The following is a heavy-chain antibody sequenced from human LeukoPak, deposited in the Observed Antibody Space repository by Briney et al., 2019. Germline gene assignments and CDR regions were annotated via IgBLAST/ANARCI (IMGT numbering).Heavy chain of an antibody. CDR2: INVKSGAT. Sequence: PEASVKVSCKASGYTFASYDINWVRQAPGQGPEWMGRINVKSGATDYAQKFQGRVTVTRDTSISTAYMELSSLRSDDTAVYYCARVGRESSTGWLDYWGQGTLVTVSS. V-gene: IGHV1-2*06. CDR3: ARVGRESSTGWLDY. D-gene: IGHD6-19*01. J-gene: IGHJ4*02. CDR1: GYTFASYD.